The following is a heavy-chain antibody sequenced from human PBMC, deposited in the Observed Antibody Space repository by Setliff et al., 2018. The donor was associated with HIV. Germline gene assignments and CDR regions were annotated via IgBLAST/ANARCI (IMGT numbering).Heavy chain of an antibody. CDR3: VRDRPNWYANSGIFDQ. V-gene: IGHV3-7*03. Sequence: GGSLRLSCAASGFNINTYWMGWVRQGPGKGLEWVANIKEDGSVTNYVDAARGRFIISRDNAEKSLFLHMSSLRADDSAVYYCVRDRPNWYANSGIFDQWGQGTLVTVSS. CDR1: GFNINTYW. D-gene: IGHD2-8*01. J-gene: IGHJ4*02. CDR2: IKEDGSVT.